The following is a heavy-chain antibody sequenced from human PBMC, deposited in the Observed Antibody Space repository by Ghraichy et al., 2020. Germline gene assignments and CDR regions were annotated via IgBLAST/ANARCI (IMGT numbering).Heavy chain of an antibody. V-gene: IGHV1-2*02. D-gene: IGHD6-6*01. CDR2: INPNSGGT. Sequence: ASVKVSCKASGYTFTGYYIHWVRQAPGQGLEWMGWINPNSGGTNYAQKFQGRVTMTRDTSISTAYMELSRLRSDDTAVYYCASGLEQLVQGYYYGMDVWGQGTTVTVSS. CDR1: GYTFTGYY. J-gene: IGHJ6*02. CDR3: ASGLEQLVQGYYYGMDV.